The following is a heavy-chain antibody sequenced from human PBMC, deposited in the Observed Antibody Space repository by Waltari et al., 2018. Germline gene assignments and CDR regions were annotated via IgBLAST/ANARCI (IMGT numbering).Heavy chain of an antibody. CDR1: RGSCSTYH. Sequence: QVHLQQWGAGLLKPSETLSLSCSVSRGSCSTYHWTWIRQSPGKGLEWIGEIDHKGVAYYNPSLKGRVTISVDTSKNQFSLNLTSVTATDTAVYFCARPSVAARLGSLDYWGQGALVTVSS. CDR3: ARPSVAARLGSLDY. CDR2: IDHKGVA. V-gene: IGHV4-34*01. D-gene: IGHD3-16*01. J-gene: IGHJ4*02.